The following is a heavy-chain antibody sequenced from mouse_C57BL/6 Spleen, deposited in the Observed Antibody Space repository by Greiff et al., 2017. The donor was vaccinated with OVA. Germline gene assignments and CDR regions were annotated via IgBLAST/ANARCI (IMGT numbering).Heavy chain of an antibody. D-gene: IGHD1-1*01. CDR2: IDPEDGDT. J-gene: IGHJ2*01. Sequence: VQLQQSGAELVRPGASVKLSCTASGFNIKDYYMHWVKQRPEQGLEWIGRIDPEDGDTEYAPKFQGKATMTADTSSNTAYLQLSSLTSEDTAVYYCTTFYYYGSSYGYFDYWGQGTTLTVSS. CDR1: GFNIKDYY. CDR3: TTFYYYGSSYGYFDY. V-gene: IGHV14-1*01.